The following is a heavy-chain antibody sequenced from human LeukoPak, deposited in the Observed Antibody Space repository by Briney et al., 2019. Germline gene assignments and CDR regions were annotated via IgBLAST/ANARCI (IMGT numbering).Heavy chain of an antibody. V-gene: IGHV1-46*01. CDR2: INPSGGST. J-gene: IGHJ4*02. D-gene: IGHD6-19*01. CDR3: EAVAGTGIY. Sequence: ASVKVSCKASGGTFSSYAISWVRQAHGQGLEWMGIINPSGGSTSYAQKFQGRVTMTRDTSTSTVYMELSSLRSEDTAVYYCEAVAGTGIYWGQGTLVTVSS. CDR1: GGTFSSYA.